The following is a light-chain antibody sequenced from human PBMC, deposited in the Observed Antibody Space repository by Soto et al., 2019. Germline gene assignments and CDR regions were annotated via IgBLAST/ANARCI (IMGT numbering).Light chain of an antibody. Sequence: EIVMTQSPATLSVSPGERATLSCRASQSVSSNLAWYQQKPGQAPRLLIYGASTRATGIPVRFSGSGSGTAFTLTISSLQSEDFAVYYCQQYYNGPPWTFGQGTKVEIK. CDR3: QQYYNGPPWT. CDR2: GAS. V-gene: IGKV3-15*01. CDR1: QSVSSN. J-gene: IGKJ1*01.